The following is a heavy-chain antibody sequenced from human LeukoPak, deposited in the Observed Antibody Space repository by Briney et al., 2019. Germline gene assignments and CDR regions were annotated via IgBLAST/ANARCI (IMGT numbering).Heavy chain of an antibody. CDR2: IDPNSGGT. CDR1: GYTFTDHY. Sequence: ASVKVSCKASGYTFTDHYIHWVRQAPGQGLEWMGWIDPNSGGTDCAQKFRAGVTMTWDTSITTAYLEMSRLTSDDTAVYYCGRGAQKLSWFDPWGQGTLVTVSS. V-gene: IGHV1-2*02. J-gene: IGHJ5*02. CDR3: GRGAQKLSWFDP. D-gene: IGHD2-15*01.